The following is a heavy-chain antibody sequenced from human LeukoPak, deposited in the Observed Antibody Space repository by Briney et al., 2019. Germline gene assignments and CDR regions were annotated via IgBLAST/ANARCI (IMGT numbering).Heavy chain of an antibody. V-gene: IGHV3-64D*09. J-gene: IGHJ4*02. D-gene: IGHD6-19*01. CDR3: VKSIAVAGNFDY. CDR1: GFTFSTCA. Sequence: GGSLRLSCSASGFTFSTCAMHWVRQVPGKGLEYVATISDTGRSTYYADSVRGRFTISRDNSKNTLYLQMGSLRAEDTALYYCVKSIAVAGNFDYWGQGTLVTVSS. CDR2: ISDTGRST.